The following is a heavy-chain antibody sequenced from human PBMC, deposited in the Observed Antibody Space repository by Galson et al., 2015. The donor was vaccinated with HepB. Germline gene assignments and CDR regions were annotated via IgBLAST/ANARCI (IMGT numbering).Heavy chain of an antibody. Sequence: CAISGDSVSGNSVGRNWIRQSPSRGLEWLGRTYYRSKWSTDYAVSVKSRITINPDASKNQFSLQLNSVTPEDTATYYCARFNSGWFAPGNLNDVFDIWGQGTKVSVSS. D-gene: IGHD6-19*01. J-gene: IGHJ3*02. V-gene: IGHV6-1*01. CDR2: TYYRSKWST. CDR1: GDSVSGNSVG. CDR3: ARFNSGWFAPGNLNDVFDI.